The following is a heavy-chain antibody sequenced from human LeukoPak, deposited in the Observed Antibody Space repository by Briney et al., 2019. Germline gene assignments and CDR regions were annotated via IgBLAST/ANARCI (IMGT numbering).Heavy chain of an antibody. Sequence: GASVKVSCKASGGTFSSYAISWVRQAPGQGLEWMGGIIPIFGTANYAQKFQGRVTITADKSTSTAYMELSSLRSEDTAVYYCARARVHDFWSGGDHYYYHYYMDVWGKGTTVTVSS. CDR1: GGTFSSYA. D-gene: IGHD3-3*01. CDR3: ARARVHDFWSGGDHYYYHYYMDV. V-gene: IGHV1-69*06. CDR2: IIPIFGTA. J-gene: IGHJ6*03.